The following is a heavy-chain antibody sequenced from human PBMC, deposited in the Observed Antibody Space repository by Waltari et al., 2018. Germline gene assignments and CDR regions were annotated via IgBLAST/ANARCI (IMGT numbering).Heavy chain of an antibody. D-gene: IGHD1-26*01. J-gene: IGHJ6*03. Sequence: QVQLQQWGAGLLKPSETLSLTCAVYGGSFSGYYWSWIRQPPGKGLEWIGEINHSGSTNYNPSLKSRVTISVDTSKNQFSLKLSSVTAADTAVYYCARGGVGATVHYYYYMDVWGKGTTVTVSS. CDR2: INHSGST. CDR3: ARGGVGATVHYYYYMDV. V-gene: IGHV4-34*01. CDR1: GGSFSGYY.